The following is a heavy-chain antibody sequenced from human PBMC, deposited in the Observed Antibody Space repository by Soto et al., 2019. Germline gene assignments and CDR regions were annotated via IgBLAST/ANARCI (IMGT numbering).Heavy chain of an antibody. CDR1: GYTFTSYA. Sequence: ASVKVSCKASGYTFTSYAMHWVRQAPGKRLEWMGWINAGNGNTKYSQKFQGRVTITRDTSASTAYMELSSLRSEDTAVYYCARDQGASITIFGVVRNYYYYGMDVWGQGTTVTVSS. CDR2: INAGNGNT. D-gene: IGHD3-3*01. J-gene: IGHJ6*02. V-gene: IGHV1-3*01. CDR3: ARDQGASITIFGVVRNYYYYGMDV.